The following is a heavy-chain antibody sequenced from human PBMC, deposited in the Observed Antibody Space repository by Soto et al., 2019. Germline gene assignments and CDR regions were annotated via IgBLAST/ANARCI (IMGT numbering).Heavy chain of an antibody. Sequence: EVRLLESGGGLVQPGGSLRLSCAASGFTFSNYAMSWVRQAPGKGLEWVSSISGGTNSTYYADSVKGRFAISRDNSKNTRFLQMNGLGAEDTAGYYCAKDWKAFGDCCPAFDYWGPGTMVTVSS. D-gene: IGHD2-21*01. J-gene: IGHJ4*02. V-gene: IGHV3-23*01. CDR2: ISGGTNST. CDR1: GFTFSNYA. CDR3: AKDWKAFGDCCPAFDY.